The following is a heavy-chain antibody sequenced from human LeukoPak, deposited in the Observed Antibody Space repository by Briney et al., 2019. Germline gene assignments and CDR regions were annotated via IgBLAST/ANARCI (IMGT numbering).Heavy chain of an antibody. CDR2: IYYSGST. Sequence: SETLSLTCTVSGGSISSGDYYWSWIRQPPGKGLEWIGYIYYSGSTYYNPSLKSRVTISVDTSKNQFSLKLSSVTAADTAVYYCARDSSSWYDVYYYYYMDVWGKGTTVTVSS. D-gene: IGHD6-13*01. CDR1: GGSISSGDYY. V-gene: IGHV4-30-4*08. CDR3: ARDSSSWYDVYYYYYMDV. J-gene: IGHJ6*03.